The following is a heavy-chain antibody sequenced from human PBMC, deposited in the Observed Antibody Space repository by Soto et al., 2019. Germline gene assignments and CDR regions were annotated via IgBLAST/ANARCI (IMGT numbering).Heavy chain of an antibody. CDR2: ISYDGSNK. V-gene: IGHV3-30-3*01. Sequence: GGSLRLSCAASGFTFSSYAMHWVRQAPGKGLEWVAVISYDGSNKYYADSVKGRFTISRDNSKNTLYLQMNSLRAVDTAVYYCARDYYDSSGYYPYSWFDPWGQGTLVTVSS. D-gene: IGHD3-22*01. CDR3: ARDYYDSSGYYPYSWFDP. CDR1: GFTFSSYA. J-gene: IGHJ5*02.